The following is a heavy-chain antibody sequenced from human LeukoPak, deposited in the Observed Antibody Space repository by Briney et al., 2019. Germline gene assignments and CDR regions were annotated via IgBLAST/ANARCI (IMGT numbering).Heavy chain of an antibody. J-gene: IGHJ4*02. CDR3: AREDRGSGSFDY. D-gene: IGHD3-10*01. Sequence: GGSLRLSCAAAGFTVSDNYMSWVRQAPGKGLEWVSVIYSGGTTYYADSVKGRFTISRDNSRNTLYLQMNSLRADDTAVYYCAREDRGSGSFDYWGQGTLVTVSS. CDR1: GFTVSDNY. CDR2: IYSGGTT. V-gene: IGHV3-53*01.